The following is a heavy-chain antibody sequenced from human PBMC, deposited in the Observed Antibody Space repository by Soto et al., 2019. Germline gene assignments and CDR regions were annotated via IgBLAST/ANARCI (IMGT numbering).Heavy chain of an antibody. Sequence: ASVKVSCKASGYSFTNNDVSWVRQATGQGLEWMGWMNPGSGDTGYAQKFQGRVTMTRDISIATAYMELSSLRAEDTALYFCAKGGRGSGMTPPFDPWGQGTLVTVSS. CDR1: GYSFTNND. V-gene: IGHV1-8*01. D-gene: IGHD3-10*01. J-gene: IGHJ5*02. CDR2: MNPGSGDT. CDR3: AKGGRGSGMTPPFDP.